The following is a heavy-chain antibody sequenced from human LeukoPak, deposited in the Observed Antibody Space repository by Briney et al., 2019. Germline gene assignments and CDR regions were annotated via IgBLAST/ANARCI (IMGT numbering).Heavy chain of an antibody. CDR1: GYTFTNYA. D-gene: IGHD3-10*01. Sequence: ASVKVSCKASGYTFTNYAIHWVRQAPGQRLEWMGWINAGNGNTEYSQNLQDRVTITRDTSATTAYMELSSLRSEGTAVYYCARGSYFYGSGSFMGSDYWGQGTLVTVSS. J-gene: IGHJ4*02. V-gene: IGHV1-3*01. CDR2: INAGNGNT. CDR3: ARGSYFYGSGSFMGSDY.